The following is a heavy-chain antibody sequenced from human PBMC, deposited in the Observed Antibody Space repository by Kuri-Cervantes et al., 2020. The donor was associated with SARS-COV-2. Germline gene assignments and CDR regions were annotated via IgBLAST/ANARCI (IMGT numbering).Heavy chain of an antibody. CDR3: ASLRTGEGPLLDY. J-gene: IGHJ4*02. Sequence: ASVKVSCKASGYTFTSYGISWVRQAPGQGLEWMGWISAYNGNTNYAQKLQGRVTMTTDTSTSTAYMELRSLRSDDTAVYYCASLRTGEGPLLDYWAREPWSPSPQ. V-gene: IGHV1-18*01. CDR1: GYTFTSYG. CDR2: ISAYNGNT. D-gene: IGHD7-27*01.